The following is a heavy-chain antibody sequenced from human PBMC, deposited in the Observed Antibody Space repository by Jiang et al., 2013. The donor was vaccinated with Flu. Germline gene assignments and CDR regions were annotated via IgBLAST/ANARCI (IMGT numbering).Heavy chain of an antibody. CDR3: TTDVWLPPGYFDY. D-gene: IGHD5-24*01. J-gene: IGHJ4*02. V-gene: IGHV3-15*01. Sequence: PGKGLEWVGRIKSKTDGGTTDYAAPVKGRFTISRDDSKNTLYLQMNSLKTEDTAVYYCTTDVWLPPGYFDYWGQGTLVTVSS. CDR2: IKSKTDGGTT.